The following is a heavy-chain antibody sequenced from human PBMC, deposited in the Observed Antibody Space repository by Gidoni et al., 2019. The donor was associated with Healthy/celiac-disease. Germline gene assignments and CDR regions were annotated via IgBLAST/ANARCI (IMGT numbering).Heavy chain of an antibody. CDR3: ARTATSYYDFWSGYGNYWYFDL. Sequence: QLQLQESGPGLVKPSETLSLTCTVSGGSISSSSYYWGWIRQPPGKGLEWIGSIYYSGSTYYNPSLKSRVTISVDTSKNQFSLKLSSVTAADTAVYYCARTATSYYDFWSGYGNYWYFDLWGRGTLVTVSS. J-gene: IGHJ2*01. CDR1: GGSISSSSYY. CDR2: IYYSGST. D-gene: IGHD3-3*01. V-gene: IGHV4-39*01.